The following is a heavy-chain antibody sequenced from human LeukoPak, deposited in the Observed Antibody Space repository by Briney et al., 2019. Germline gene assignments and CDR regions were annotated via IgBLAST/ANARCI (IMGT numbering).Heavy chain of an antibody. V-gene: IGHV1-2*02. Sequence: ASVKVSCKASGYTFTAYYIFWVRQAPGQSLEWMGWVNPNSGATNYAQMFQGRVTMTSDTSISTAYMELNRLRSDDTAVYYCARDRSGWDTGLFDYWGQGTLVTVSS. CDR1: GYTFTAYY. D-gene: IGHD6-19*01. CDR3: ARDRSGWDTGLFDY. CDR2: VNPNSGAT. J-gene: IGHJ4*02.